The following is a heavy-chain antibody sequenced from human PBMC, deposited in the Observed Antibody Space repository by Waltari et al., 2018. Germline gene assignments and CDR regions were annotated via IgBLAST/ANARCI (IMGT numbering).Heavy chain of an antibody. Sequence: QMQLQESGPGLVKPSGTLSLSCTAPGDSMSSSDWWSWVRQTPEKGLEWIGQIQRSGRTHYNPSFESRVTISIDTSKNQFSLKVTSTTAADTAVYYCARDRGRGIYLDSWGRGTLVTVSP. D-gene: IGHD2-15*01. CDR3: ARDRGRGIYLDS. CDR2: IQRSGRT. V-gene: IGHV4-4*02. J-gene: IGHJ4*02. CDR1: GDSMSSSDW.